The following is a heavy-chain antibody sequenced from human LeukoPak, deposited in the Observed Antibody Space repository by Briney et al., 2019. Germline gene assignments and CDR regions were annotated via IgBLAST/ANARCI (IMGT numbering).Heavy chain of an antibody. CDR3: AKGGSFYYYYGMDV. Sequence: PGRSLRLSCAASGFIFSSYGMHWVRQAPGKGLEWVALMSYDGSKKYYADSVKGRFTISRDNSKNTLYLQMNSLRAEDTAVYYCAKGGSFYYYYGMDVWGQGTAVTVSS. D-gene: IGHD1-26*01. CDR1: GFIFSSYG. J-gene: IGHJ6*02. CDR2: MSYDGSKK. V-gene: IGHV3-30*18.